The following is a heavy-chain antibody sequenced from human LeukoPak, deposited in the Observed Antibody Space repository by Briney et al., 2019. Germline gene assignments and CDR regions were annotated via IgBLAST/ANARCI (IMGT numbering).Heavy chain of an antibody. J-gene: IGHJ6*02. CDR2: IYHSGST. CDR1: GGSISSSNW. Sequence: SETLSLTCAVSGGSISSSNWWSWVRQPPEKGLEWIGEIYHSGSTNYNPSLKSRVTMSLDKSKNQFSLKLSSVTAADTAVYYCARATVTVYYGMDVWGQGTTVIVSS. CDR3: ARATVTVYYGMDV. V-gene: IGHV4-4*02. D-gene: IGHD4-17*01.